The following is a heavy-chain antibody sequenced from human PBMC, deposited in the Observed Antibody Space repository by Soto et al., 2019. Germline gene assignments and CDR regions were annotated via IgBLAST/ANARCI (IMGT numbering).Heavy chain of an antibody. CDR3: ASSFTSSQWRYGMDV. Sequence: QVQLVQSGAEVKKPGASVKVSCKASGYTFSNYGFSWVRQAPGQRLEWMGWISAYNGNTNYAQKVQGRVTMTTDTSTGIAYMELRSLRSDDTAVYYFASSFTSSQWRYGMDVWGQGTTGNVS. J-gene: IGHJ6*02. D-gene: IGHD2-2*01. CDR2: ISAYNGNT. V-gene: IGHV1-18*01. CDR1: GYTFSNYG.